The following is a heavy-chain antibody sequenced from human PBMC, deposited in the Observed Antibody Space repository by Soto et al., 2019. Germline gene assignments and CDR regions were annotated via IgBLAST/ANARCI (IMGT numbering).Heavy chain of an antibody. CDR1: RYTFTSYD. V-gene: IGHV1-2*02. CDR3: ARRSSTYLNEIIYDP. D-gene: IGHD2-2*01. J-gene: IGHJ5*02. CDR2: IKPESGDT. Sequence: GASVKVSCKASRYTFTSYDIFWVRQSPGQGLEWMGWIKPESGDTHYAQNFQGRVTMTRDTSINTAYMELNNLVSDDTAVYYCARRSSTYLNEIIYDPWGKGTLVTVSS.